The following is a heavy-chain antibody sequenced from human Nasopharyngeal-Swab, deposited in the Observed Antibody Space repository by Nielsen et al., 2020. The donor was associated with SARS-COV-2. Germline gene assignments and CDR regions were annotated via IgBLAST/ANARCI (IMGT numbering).Heavy chain of an antibody. D-gene: IGHD2-15*01. CDR3: ARESVVVAAYNAFDI. CDR2: IIPIFGTA. Sequence: SVKVSCKASGGTFSSYAISWVRQAPGQGLEWMGGIIPIFGTANYAQKFQGRVTITADESTSTAYMELSSLRSEDTAVYYCARESVVVAAYNAFDIWGRGTMVTVSS. CDR1: GGTFSSYA. V-gene: IGHV1-69*13. J-gene: IGHJ3*02.